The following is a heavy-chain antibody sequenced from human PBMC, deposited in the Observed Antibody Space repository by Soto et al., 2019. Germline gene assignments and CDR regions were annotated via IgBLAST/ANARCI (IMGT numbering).Heavy chain of an antibody. D-gene: IGHD4-17*01. CDR1: GYIFSDYG. CDR2: ISGYSGNA. V-gene: IGHV1-18*04. CDR3: AKRTSGTTWGKSDY. Sequence: ASVKVSCKTSGYIFSDYGINWVRQAPGQGLEWMGWISGYSGNANLAQKFQGRVTMTTDKSTRTAYMELRRLRSDDTAVYYCAKRTSGTTWGKSDYWGQGTLVTVSS. J-gene: IGHJ4*02.